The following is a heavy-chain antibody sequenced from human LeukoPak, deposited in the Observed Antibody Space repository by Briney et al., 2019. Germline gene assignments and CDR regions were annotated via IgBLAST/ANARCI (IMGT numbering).Heavy chain of an antibody. D-gene: IGHD5-18*01. J-gene: IGHJ4*02. CDR3: ARDGPVDTAMVYPLVGGY. Sequence: GGTLRLSCAASGFTFSSYAMHWVRQAPGKGLEWVAVISYDGSNKYYADSVKGRFTISRDNSKNTLYLQMNSLRAEDTAVYYCARDGPVDTAMVYPLVGGYWGQGTLVTVSS. CDR1: GFTFSSYA. CDR2: ISYDGSNK. V-gene: IGHV3-30-3*01.